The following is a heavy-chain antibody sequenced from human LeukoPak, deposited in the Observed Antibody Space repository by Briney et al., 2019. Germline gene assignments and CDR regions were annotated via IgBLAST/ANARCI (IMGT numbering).Heavy chain of an antibody. Sequence: SVKVSCKASGYTFTGYYLHWVREAPGQGLEWMGWINPNSGGTSNAQEVSVRGSLTRDTYISKAYMELSRLRYDDTAVYYCARRQYYDFWSGYRYYFDYWGQGTLVTVSS. CDR1: GYTFTGYY. D-gene: IGHD3-3*01. CDR3: ARRQYYDFWSGYRYYFDY. J-gene: IGHJ4*02. V-gene: IGHV1-2*02. CDR2: INPNSGGT.